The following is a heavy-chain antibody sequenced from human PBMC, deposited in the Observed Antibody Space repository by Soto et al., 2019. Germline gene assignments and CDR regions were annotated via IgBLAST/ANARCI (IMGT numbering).Heavy chain of an antibody. CDR2: INPYNGNT. CDR3: ARGCIAVTTHLCY. CDR1: GYTFNTYG. Sequence: ASVKVSCKASGYTFNTYGITWVRQAPGQGLEWMGWINPYNGNTKFAQKLQDRVTMTTATSTSTAYMELASLRSDDTAVYYGARGCIAVTTHLCYWGQGTRVTVS. D-gene: IGHD4-17*01. J-gene: IGHJ4*02. V-gene: IGHV1-18*01.